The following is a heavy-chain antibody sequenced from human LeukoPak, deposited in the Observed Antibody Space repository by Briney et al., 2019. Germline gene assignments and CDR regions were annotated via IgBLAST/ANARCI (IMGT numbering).Heavy chain of an antibody. D-gene: IGHD1-26*01. CDR2: IYYSGST. Sequence: PSETLSLTCTVSGGSISSYYWSWIRQPPGKGLEWIGCIYYSGSTNYNPSLKSRVTISVDTSKNQFSLKLSSVTAADTAVYYCARVGERLPPGLVDYWGQGTLVTVSS. CDR3: ARVGERLPPGLVDY. V-gene: IGHV4-59*01. CDR1: GGSISSYY. J-gene: IGHJ4*02.